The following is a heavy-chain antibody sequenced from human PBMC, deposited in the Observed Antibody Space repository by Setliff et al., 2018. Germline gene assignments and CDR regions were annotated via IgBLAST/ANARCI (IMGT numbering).Heavy chain of an antibody. Sequence: LSLTCTVSGGSISSGSYYWSWIRQPAGKGLEWIGRIYTSGSTNYNPSLKSRVTISVDTSKNQFSLKLSSVTAADTAVYYCARSTLGAFDIWGQGTMVTVSS. CDR1: GGSISSGSYY. D-gene: IGHD2-15*01. J-gene: IGHJ3*02. V-gene: IGHV4-61*02. CDR2: IYTSGST. CDR3: ARSTLGAFDI.